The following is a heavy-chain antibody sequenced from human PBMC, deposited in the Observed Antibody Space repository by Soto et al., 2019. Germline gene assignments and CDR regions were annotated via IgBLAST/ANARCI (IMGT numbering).Heavy chain of an antibody. CDR2: VSTYNGDT. CDR1: GYTFRNYG. J-gene: IGHJ4*02. CDR3: ARGGRVPLDF. Sequence: QVQLVQSGAELKKPGASVQVSCKTSGYTFRNYGVHWVRQAPGHGPEWMGWVSTYNGDTEYAQRFQDRVSITTDAATATVYLDVRSLRSADPALDYCARGGRVPLDFWGQGTLVTVSS. V-gene: IGHV1-18*01.